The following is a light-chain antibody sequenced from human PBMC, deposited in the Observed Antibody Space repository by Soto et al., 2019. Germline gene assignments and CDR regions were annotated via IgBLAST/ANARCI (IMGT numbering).Light chain of an antibody. J-gene: IGKJ1*01. CDR3: QQYNNGPWT. CDR1: QSVSSK. Sequence: EIVMTQSPATLSVSPGERATLSCRASQSVSSKLAWYQQKPGQAPSLLIYGASTRATGIPARFSGSRSGTEFTLTISSLQSGDFAVYYCQQYNNGPWTFGQGTKVEIK. CDR2: GAS. V-gene: IGKV3-15*01.